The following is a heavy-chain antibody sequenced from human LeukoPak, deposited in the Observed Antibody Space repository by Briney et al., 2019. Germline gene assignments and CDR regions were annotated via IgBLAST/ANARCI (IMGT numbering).Heavy chain of an antibody. CDR2: INKDARQT. J-gene: IGHJ4*02. CDR1: GFTFRTSW. CDR3: ATSLDAPGNY. V-gene: IGHV3-7*01. D-gene: IGHD3-9*01. Sequence: GGSLRLSCVVSGFTFRTSWMAWVRQAPGKGLEWLANINKDARQTYYVDSVKGRFAISRDNAENSLYLQMNSLRAEDTAVYYCATSLDAPGNYWGQGSLVTVSS.